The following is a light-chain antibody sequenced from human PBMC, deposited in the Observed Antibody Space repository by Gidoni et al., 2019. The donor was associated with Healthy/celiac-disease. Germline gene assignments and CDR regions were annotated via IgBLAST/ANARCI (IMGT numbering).Light chain of an antibody. CDR3: QQYNSYPCS. Sequence: DIQMPQPPSTLSASVGDRVTITCRASQSISSWLAWYQQKPGKAPKLLIYKASSLESGVPSRFSGSGSGTEFTLTISSLQPDDFATYYCQQYNSYPCSFGQXTKLEIK. V-gene: IGKV1-5*03. CDR1: QSISSW. CDR2: KAS. J-gene: IGKJ2*04.